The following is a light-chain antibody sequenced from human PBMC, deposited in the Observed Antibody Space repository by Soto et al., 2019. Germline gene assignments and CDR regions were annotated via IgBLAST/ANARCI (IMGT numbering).Light chain of an antibody. CDR3: QQLGTSPIT. CDR1: QTVSSTY. V-gene: IGKV3-20*01. J-gene: IGKJ5*01. CDR2: DSS. Sequence: IVLTQSPVTLSLSPGERATLSCRTSQTVSSTYFAWYQQRPGQSPRLLFYDSSTRAAGIPDRFSCSGSGRDFTLTINRLEPEDSAVYYCQQLGTSPITFGQGTRLEI.